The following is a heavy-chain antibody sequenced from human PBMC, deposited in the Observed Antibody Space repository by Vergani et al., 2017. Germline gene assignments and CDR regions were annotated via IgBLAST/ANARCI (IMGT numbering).Heavy chain of an antibody. J-gene: IGHJ4*02. Sequence: QVQLQESGPGLVKPSETLSLTCTVSGYSISSGYYWGWIRQPPGKGLEWIGSIYHSGSTYYNPSLKSGVTISVDTSKNQFSLKMSSVTAADTAVYYCARSYSSGWYIFDYWGQGTLVTVSS. V-gene: IGHV4-38-2*02. CDR1: GYSISSGYY. CDR2: IYHSGST. CDR3: ARSYSSGWYIFDY. D-gene: IGHD6-19*01.